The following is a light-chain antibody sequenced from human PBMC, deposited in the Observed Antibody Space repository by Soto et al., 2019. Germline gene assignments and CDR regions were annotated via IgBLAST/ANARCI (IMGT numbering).Light chain of an antibody. Sequence: DIQMTQSPSTLSASVGDRVNISCRASQSISSYLNWYQQKPGKAPKLLIYAASSLQSGVPSRFSGSGSGTDFTLTISSLQPEDFATYYCQQSYSTLPLTFGGGTKVDIK. V-gene: IGKV1-39*01. J-gene: IGKJ4*01. CDR1: QSISSY. CDR2: AAS. CDR3: QQSYSTLPLT.